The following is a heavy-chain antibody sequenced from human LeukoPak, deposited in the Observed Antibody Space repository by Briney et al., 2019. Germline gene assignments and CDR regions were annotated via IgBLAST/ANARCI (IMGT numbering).Heavy chain of an antibody. Sequence: SGTLSLTCTVSGGSISSHYWSWIRQPPGKGLEWIGYIYYSGSTNYNPSLKSRVTISVDTSKNQFSLKLSSVTAADTAVYYCARAIAARWVDYWGQGTLVTVSS. CDR2: IYYSGST. J-gene: IGHJ4*02. CDR1: GGSISSHY. V-gene: IGHV4-59*11. CDR3: ARAIAARWVDY. D-gene: IGHD6-6*01.